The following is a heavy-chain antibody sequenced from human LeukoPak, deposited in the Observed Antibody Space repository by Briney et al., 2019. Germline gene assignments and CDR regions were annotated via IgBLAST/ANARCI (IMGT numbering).Heavy chain of an antibody. CDR3: ARELYGRFEH. Sequence: ASVKVSCKASGYTFTTYGISWVRQAPGQGLECMGWINPYNGNTNYAQKLQGRVTMTTDTSTSTAYMELRSLRSDDTAVYYCARELYGRFEHWGQGTLVTVPS. D-gene: IGHD2-2*02. CDR2: INPYNGNT. V-gene: IGHV1-18*01. CDR1: GYTFTTYG. J-gene: IGHJ4*02.